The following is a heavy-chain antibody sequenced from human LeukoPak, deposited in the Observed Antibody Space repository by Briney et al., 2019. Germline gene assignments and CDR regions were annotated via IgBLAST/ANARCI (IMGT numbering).Heavy chain of an antibody. V-gene: IGHV3-20*04. Sequence: GGSLRLSCAASGFTFGDYGMSWVRQAPGKGLEWVSGIHWNGGSTGYADSVKGRFTISRDYAKNSLYLQMSSLRAEDTALYYCARSGASCYLGCGFDYCGQGTLVTVSP. CDR3: ARSGASCYLGCGFDY. CDR1: GFTFGDYG. D-gene: IGHD2-15*01. J-gene: IGHJ4*02. CDR2: IHWNGGST.